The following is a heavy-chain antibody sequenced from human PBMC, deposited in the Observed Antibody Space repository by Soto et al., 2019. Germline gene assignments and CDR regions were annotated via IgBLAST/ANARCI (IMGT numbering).Heavy chain of an antibody. D-gene: IGHD6-13*01. Sequence: SETRSLSRTVSGCYISVSSYYLGWIRQTPGKGLEWIGSIYYSGSTYYNPSLKSRVTISVDTSKNQFSLKLSSVTAADTAVYYCASYSSSWYGHYYYGMDVWGQGTTVTGPS. CDR2: IYYSGST. CDR1: GCYISVSSYY. V-gene: IGHV4-39*01. CDR3: ASYSSSWYGHYYYGMDV. J-gene: IGHJ6*02.